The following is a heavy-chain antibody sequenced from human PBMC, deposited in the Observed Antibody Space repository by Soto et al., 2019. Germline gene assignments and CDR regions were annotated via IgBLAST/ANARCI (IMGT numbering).Heavy chain of an antibody. D-gene: IGHD1-1*01. CDR1: GGSISSYY. J-gene: IGHJ6*02. V-gene: IGHV4-59*01. Sequence: PSETLSLTCTVSGGSISSYYWSWIRQPPGKGLEWIGYIYYSGSTNYNPSLKSRVTISVDTSKNQFSLKLSSVTAADTAVYYCARENWRGGNYYGMDVWGQVTTFTVSS. CDR2: IYYSGST. CDR3: ARENWRGGNYYGMDV.